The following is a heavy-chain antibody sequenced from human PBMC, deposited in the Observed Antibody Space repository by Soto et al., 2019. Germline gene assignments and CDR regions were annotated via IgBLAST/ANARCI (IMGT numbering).Heavy chain of an antibody. CDR2: IYYSGST. CDR1: GGSISSGGYY. J-gene: IGHJ4*02. V-gene: IGHV4-31*03. CDR3: ARALLSKTDGYNFIDY. D-gene: IGHD5-12*01. Sequence: SETLSLTCTVSGGSISSGGYYWSWIRQHPGKGLEWIGYIYYSGSTYYNPSLKSRVTISVDTSKNQFSLKLSSVTAADTAVYYCARALLSKTDGYNFIDYWGQGTLVTVSS.